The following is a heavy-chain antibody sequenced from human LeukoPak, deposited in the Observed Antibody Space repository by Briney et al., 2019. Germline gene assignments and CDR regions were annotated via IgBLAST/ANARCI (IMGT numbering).Heavy chain of an antibody. Sequence: ASVKVSCKASGYTFTGYYMHWVRQAPGQGLEWMGWINPNSGGTNYAQKFQGGVTMTRDTSISTAYMELSRLRSDDTAVYYCARSRGYYYDSSGYSDYWGQGTLVTVSS. CDR2: INPNSGGT. CDR3: ARSRGYYYDSSGYSDY. J-gene: IGHJ4*02. V-gene: IGHV1-2*02. D-gene: IGHD3-22*01. CDR1: GYTFTGYY.